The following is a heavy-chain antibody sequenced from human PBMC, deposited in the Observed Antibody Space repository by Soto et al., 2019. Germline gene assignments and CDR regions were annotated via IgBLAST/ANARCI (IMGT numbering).Heavy chain of an antibody. CDR2: INAGYGNT. D-gene: IGHD7-27*01. J-gene: IGHJ4*02. Sequence: QVHLVQSGAEVRKPAASVKVSCKASGYTFSSYAMHWVRQAPGQRLEWMGWINAGYGNTKSSQKFQDRVTISRDTSARTAYMELTSLRSEDTAVYYCARDTGDGTFDFWGQGTLVTVSS. CDR1: GYTFSSYA. V-gene: IGHV1-3*01. CDR3: ARDTGDGTFDF.